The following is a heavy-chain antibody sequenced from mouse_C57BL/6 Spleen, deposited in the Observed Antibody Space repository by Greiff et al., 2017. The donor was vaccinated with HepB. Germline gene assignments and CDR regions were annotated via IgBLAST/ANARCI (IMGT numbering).Heavy chain of an antibody. CDR2: IDPENGDT. J-gene: IGHJ3*01. CDR3: TGDYDWFAY. D-gene: IGHD2-4*01. Sequence: EVKLMESGAELVRPGASVKLSCTASGFNIKDDYMHWVKQRPEQGLEWIGWIDPENGDTEYASKFQGKATITADTSSNTAYLQLSSLTSEDTAVYYCTGDYDWFAYWGQGTLVTVSA. V-gene: IGHV14-4*01. CDR1: GFNIKDDY.